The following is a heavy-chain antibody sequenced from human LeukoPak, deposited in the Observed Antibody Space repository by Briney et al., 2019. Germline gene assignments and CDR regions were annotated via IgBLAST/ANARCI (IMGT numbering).Heavy chain of an antibody. CDR3: ARVVKAVAGNWYFDL. J-gene: IGHJ2*01. CDR1: GFTFSDYY. V-gene: IGHV3-11*01. CDR2: ISSSGSTI. Sequence: GGSLRLSCAASGFTFSDYYMSWIRQAPGKGLEWVSYISSSGSTIYYADSVKGRFTISRDNAKNSLYLQMNSLRAEDTAVYYCARVVKAVAGNWYFDLWGRGTLVTVSS. D-gene: IGHD6-19*01.